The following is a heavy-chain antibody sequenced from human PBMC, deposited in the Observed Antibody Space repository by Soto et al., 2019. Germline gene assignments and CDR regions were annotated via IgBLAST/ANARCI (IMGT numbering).Heavy chain of an antibody. V-gene: IGHV3-30*18. D-gene: IGHD6-6*01. CDR2: ISYDGSNT. J-gene: IGHJ4*02. CDR3: AKEGEQLVKNLDY. Sequence: PGGSLRLSCAASGFTFSSYGMHWVRQAPGKGLEWVAVISYDGSNTYYADSVKGRFTISRDNSKNTLYLQMNSLRAEDTAVYYCAKEGEQLVKNLDYWGQGTLVTVSS. CDR1: GFTFSSYG.